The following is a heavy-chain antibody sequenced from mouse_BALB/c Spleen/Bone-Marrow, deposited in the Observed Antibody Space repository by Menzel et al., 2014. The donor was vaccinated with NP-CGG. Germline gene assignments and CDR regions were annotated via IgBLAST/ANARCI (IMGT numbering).Heavy chain of an antibody. J-gene: IGHJ1*01. CDR2: IYPYNGVS. CDR3: ESRGEYFDV. CDR1: GYSFTGYY. Sequence: EVQLQQSGPELVKPGASVKISGKASGYSFTGYYMHWVKQSHGNSLDWIGYIYPYNGVSSYNQKFKGKATLTVDKSSSTAYMELRSLTSDDSAVYYCESRGEYFDVWGAGTTVTVSS. V-gene: IGHV1-31*01.